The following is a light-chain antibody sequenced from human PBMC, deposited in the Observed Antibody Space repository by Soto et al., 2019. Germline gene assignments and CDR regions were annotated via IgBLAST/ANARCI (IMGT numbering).Light chain of an antibody. Sequence: QSVLTQPPSVSVAPGQRVTISCTGNTSNIGAGYDVHWYQQLPGAAPKVRIQSDTKRPSGVPDRFSGSKSGTSASLAITGLQAEDEADYSCQSYDSSLSGSVFGGGTKLTVL. CDR2: SDT. CDR3: QSYDSSLSGSV. J-gene: IGLJ2*01. V-gene: IGLV1-40*01. CDR1: TSNIGAGYD.